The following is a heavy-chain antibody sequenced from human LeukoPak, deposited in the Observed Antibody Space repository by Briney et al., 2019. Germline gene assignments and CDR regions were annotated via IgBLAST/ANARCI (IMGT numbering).Heavy chain of an antibody. V-gene: IGHV4-4*07. J-gene: IGHJ4*02. CDR2: IYSTGST. CDR3: ARQIASAGTTGFDF. D-gene: IGHD6-13*01. CDR1: GGSISSYY. Sequence: SETLSLTCTVSGGSISSYYWSWIRQPAGKGLEWIGRIYSTGSTNYYPSLKSRVTMSVDTSKNQFSLRLRSVTAADTAVYYCARQIASAGTTGFDFWGQGALVTVSS.